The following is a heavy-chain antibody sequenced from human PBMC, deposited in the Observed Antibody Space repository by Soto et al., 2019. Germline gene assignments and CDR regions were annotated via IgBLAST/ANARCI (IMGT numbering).Heavy chain of an antibody. D-gene: IGHD3-22*01. J-gene: IGHJ5*02. CDR1: GFTFSDSG. CDR2: VSNDGNRK. V-gene: IGHV3-30*03. CDR3: ARWVGGSMYDNSGKYDT. Sequence: QVQLVESGGGVVQPGRSLRLTCAASGFTFSDSGMHWVRQAPGKGLEWVALVSNDGNRKYYADSVKGRFTISRDNSENPRYLQMNSLRAADTAVYYCARWVGGSMYDNSGKYDTWGQGTLVTVSS.